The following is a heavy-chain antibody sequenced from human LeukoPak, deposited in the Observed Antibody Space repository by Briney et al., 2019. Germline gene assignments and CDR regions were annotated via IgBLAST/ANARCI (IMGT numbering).Heavy chain of an antibody. CDR1: RYTSTSYG. J-gene: IGHJ2*01. CDR2: ISAYNGNT. D-gene: IGHD4-17*01. CDR3: ARYLRSLSWYFDL. V-gene: IGHV1-18*04. Sequence: ASVKVSCTASRYTSTSYGISWVRQAPGQGREWMGWISAYNGNTNYAQKLQGIVTMTTDTSTSTAYMELRSLRSDDRAVYYCARYLRSLSWYFDLWGGGTLVTVSS.